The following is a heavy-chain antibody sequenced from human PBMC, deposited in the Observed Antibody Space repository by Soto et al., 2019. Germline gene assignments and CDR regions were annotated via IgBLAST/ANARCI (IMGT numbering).Heavy chain of an antibody. Sequence: SETLSLTCTVSGGSISSSRCHWGWIRQPPGKGLEWIASIKYSGTTFYNPSLKSRVTLSVDTSKNQFALKLNSVTAADTAVYYCARQLDITGWYLTFDSWGRGILVTVSS. CDR2: IKYSGTT. CDR3: ARQLDITGWYLTFDS. D-gene: IGHD6-19*01. J-gene: IGHJ4*02. V-gene: IGHV4-39*01. CDR1: GGSISSSRCH.